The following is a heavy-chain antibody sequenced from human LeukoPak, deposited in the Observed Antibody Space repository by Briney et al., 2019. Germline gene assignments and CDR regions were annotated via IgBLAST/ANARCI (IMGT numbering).Heavy chain of an antibody. CDR3: ARAETQYYDFWSGYHNWFDP. J-gene: IGHJ5*02. V-gene: IGHV4-59*01. Sequence: PSETLSLTCTVSGGSISSYYWSWIRQPPGKGLEWIGYIYYSGRTNYNPSLKSRITILVDTSKNQFSLKLSSVTAADTAVYYCARAETQYYDFWSGYHNWFDPWGQGTLVTVSS. CDR1: GGSISSYY. CDR2: IYYSGRT. D-gene: IGHD3-3*01.